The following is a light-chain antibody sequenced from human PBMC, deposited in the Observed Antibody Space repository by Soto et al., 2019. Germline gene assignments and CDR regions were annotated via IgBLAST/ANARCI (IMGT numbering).Light chain of an antibody. CDR3: LHESNYPLT. V-gene: IGKV1-6*01. Sequence: IQMTQSPSSLSASVGDRVTITCRASQGVRDDVGWYQQKPGKAPKLLIYSASTLQSGVPSRFGSSGSGTDFTLNISGLQPEDLATNYSLHESNYPLTFGGGTKVEIK. J-gene: IGKJ4*01. CDR1: QGVRDD. CDR2: SAS.